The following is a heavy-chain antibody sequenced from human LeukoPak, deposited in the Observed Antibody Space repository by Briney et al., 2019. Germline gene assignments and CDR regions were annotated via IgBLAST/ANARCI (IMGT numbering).Heavy chain of an antibody. CDR2: ISGRGGTT. Sequence: GGALRLSCAASGCTFSSYAMSWVRQAPGKGLEWVSAISGRGGTTYYADSVKGRFTISRDNSQNTLYLQMNSLRAEDSAVYYCAREYYYDSSGSVYWGQGTLVTVSS. D-gene: IGHD3-22*01. V-gene: IGHV3-23*01. CDR1: GCTFSSYA. CDR3: AREYYYDSSGSVY. J-gene: IGHJ4*02.